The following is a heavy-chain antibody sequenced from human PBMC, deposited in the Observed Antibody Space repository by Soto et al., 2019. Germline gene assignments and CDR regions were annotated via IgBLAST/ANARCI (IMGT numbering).Heavy chain of an antibody. CDR2: IIPIFGTA. J-gene: IGHJ6*02. CDR3: ARRDYGDSLRGYYYYYGMDV. Sequence: SVKVSCKASGGTFSSYAISWVRQAPGQGLEWMGGIIPIFGTANYAQKFQGRVTITADESTSTAYMELSSLRSEDTAVYYCARRDYGDSLRGYYYYYGMDVWGQGTTVTVSS. CDR1: GGTFSSYA. D-gene: IGHD4-17*01. V-gene: IGHV1-69*13.